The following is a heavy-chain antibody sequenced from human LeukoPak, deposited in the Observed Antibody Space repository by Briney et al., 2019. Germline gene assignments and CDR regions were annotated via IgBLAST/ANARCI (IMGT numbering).Heavy chain of an antibody. D-gene: IGHD3-22*01. CDR2: IYPGDSDT. V-gene: IGHV5-51*01. CDR3: ARHNTYYYDSSGYHI. CDR1: GYSFTSYW. Sequence: GESLKISCKGSGYSFTSYWIVWVRQMPGKGLEWMGIIYPGDSDTKYSPSFQGQVTISADKSISTAYLQWSSLKASDTAIYYCARHNTYYYDSSGYHIWGQGTMVTVSS. J-gene: IGHJ3*02.